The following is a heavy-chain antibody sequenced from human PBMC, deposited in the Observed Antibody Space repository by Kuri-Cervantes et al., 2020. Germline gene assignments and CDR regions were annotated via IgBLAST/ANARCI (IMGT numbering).Heavy chain of an antibody. CDR1: GFTFSSYA. CDR2: ISGSGGST. V-gene: IGHV3-23*01. Sequence: GESLKISCAASGFTFSSYAMHWVRQAPGKGLEWVSAISGSGGSTYYADSVKGRFTISRDNSKNTLYLQMNSLRAEDTAVYYCAKARNDYGGRYNGYWGQGTLVTVSS. CDR3: AKARNDYGGRYNGY. J-gene: IGHJ4*02. D-gene: IGHD4-17*01.